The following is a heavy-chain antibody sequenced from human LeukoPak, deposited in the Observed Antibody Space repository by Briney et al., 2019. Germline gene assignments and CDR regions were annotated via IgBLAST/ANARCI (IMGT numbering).Heavy chain of an antibody. D-gene: IGHD6-13*01. CDR3: ARADSWYQTPPDY. Sequence: ASVKVSCKASGGTFSSYAISWVRQAPGQGLEWMGGIIPIFGTANYAQKFQGRVTITADKSTSTAYMELSSLRSEDTAVYYCARADSWYQTPPDYWGQGTLVTVSS. CDR2: IIPIFGTA. V-gene: IGHV1-69*06. J-gene: IGHJ4*02. CDR1: GGTFSSYA.